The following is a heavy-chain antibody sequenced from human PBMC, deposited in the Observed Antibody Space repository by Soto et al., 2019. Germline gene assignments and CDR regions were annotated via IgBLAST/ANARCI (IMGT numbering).Heavy chain of an antibody. CDR1: GGSISSSSYY. CDR2: IYYSGST. CDR3: ASRGTAGRNFDY. V-gene: IGHV4-39*01. Sequence: SETLSLTCTVSGGSISSSSYYWGWIRQPPGKGLEWIGSIYYSGSTYYNPSLKSRVTISVDTSKNQFSLKLSSVTAADTAVYYCASRGTAGRNFDYWGQGTLVTVSS. J-gene: IGHJ4*02. D-gene: IGHD1-1*01.